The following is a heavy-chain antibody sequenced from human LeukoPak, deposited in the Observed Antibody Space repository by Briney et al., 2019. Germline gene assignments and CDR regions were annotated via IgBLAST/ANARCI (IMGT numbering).Heavy chain of an antibody. CDR3: MREVGSINWYAY. CDR2: INPNSGGT. D-gene: IGHD6-13*01. CDR1: GYTFTGYY. V-gene: IGHV1-2*02. J-gene: IGHJ5*01. Sequence: ASVKVSCKASGYTFTGYYMHWVRQAPGQGLEWMGWINPNSGGTKYAQKFQGRVTMTRDTSISTAYIEVSRLRSDDTAVYYCMREVGSINWYAYWGQGTLVTVSS.